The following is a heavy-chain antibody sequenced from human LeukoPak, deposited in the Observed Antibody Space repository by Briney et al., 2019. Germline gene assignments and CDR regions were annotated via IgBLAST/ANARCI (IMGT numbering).Heavy chain of an antibody. CDR2: INHSGST. J-gene: IGHJ4*02. D-gene: IGHD1-26*01. CDR3: ARRQKYSGSTFDY. CDR1: GGSFSGYY. V-gene: IGHV4-34*01. Sequence: SETLSLTCAVYGGSFSGYYWSWIRQPPGKGLEWIGEINHSGSTNYNPSLKGRVTISVDTSKNQFSLKLSSVTAADTAVYYCARRQKYSGSTFDYWGQGTLVTVSS.